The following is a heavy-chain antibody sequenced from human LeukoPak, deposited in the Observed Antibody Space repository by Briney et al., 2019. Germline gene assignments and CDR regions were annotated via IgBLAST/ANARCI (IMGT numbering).Heavy chain of an antibody. CDR3: TVSTIFGVVAYYFDY. J-gene: IGHJ4*02. D-gene: IGHD3-3*01. Sequence: GGSLRLSCTASGFTFGDYAMSWVRQAPGKGLEWVGFIRSKAYGGTTEYAASVKGRFTISRDDSKSIAYLQMNSLKTEDTAVYYCTVSTIFGVVAYYFDYWGQGTLVTVSS. CDR2: IRSKAYGGTT. V-gene: IGHV3-49*04. CDR1: GFTFGDYA.